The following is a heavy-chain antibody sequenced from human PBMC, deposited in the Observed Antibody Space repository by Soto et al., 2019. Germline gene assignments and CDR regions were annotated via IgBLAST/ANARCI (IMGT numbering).Heavy chain of an antibody. Sequence: PSETLSLTCTVSGGSISSGGYYWSWIRQHPGKGLEWIGYIYYSGSTYYNPSLKSRVTISVDTSKNQFSLKLSSVTAADTAVYYCARGLTYYYGSGSYYIDYWGQGTLVTVSS. V-gene: IGHV4-31*03. J-gene: IGHJ4*02. CDR1: GGSISSGGYY. CDR2: IYYSGST. D-gene: IGHD3-10*01. CDR3: ARGLTYYYGSGSYYIDY.